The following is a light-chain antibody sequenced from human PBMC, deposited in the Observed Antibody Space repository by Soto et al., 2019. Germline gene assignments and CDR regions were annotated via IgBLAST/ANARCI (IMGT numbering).Light chain of an antibody. Sequence: QSALTQPASVSGSPGQSITISCTGTSSDVGGYNYVSWYQQHPGKAPNLKIYDVSNRPSGGSNRFSGSKSGNTASLTISGLQAEDEADYYCSSYTSSSTLVVFGGGTKVTVL. CDR1: SSDVGGYNY. CDR3: SSYTSSSTLVV. CDR2: DVS. V-gene: IGLV2-14*01. J-gene: IGLJ2*01.